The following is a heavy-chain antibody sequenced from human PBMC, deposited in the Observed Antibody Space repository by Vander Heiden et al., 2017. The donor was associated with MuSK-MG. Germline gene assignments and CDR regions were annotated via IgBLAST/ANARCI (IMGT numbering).Heavy chain of an antibody. Sequence: QITLKESGPTLVKPTQTLTLTCTFSGFSLSTSGVGVGWIRQPPGKALEWLALIYWDDDKRYSPSLKSRLTITKDTSKNQVVPTMTNMDPVDTATYYCAHSVGWFRELGFGYWGQGTLVTVSS. CDR2: IYWDDDK. D-gene: IGHD3-10*01. CDR1: GFSLSTSGVG. J-gene: IGHJ4*02. CDR3: AHSVGWFRELGFGY. V-gene: IGHV2-5*02.